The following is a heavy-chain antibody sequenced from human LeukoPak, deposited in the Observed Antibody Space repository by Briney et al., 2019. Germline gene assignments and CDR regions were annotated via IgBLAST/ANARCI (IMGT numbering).Heavy chain of an antibody. CDR1: GFTFSNAW. Sequence: GGSLRLSCAASGFTFSNAWMSWVRQAPGKGLKWVGRIKSKIDGGTTDYAAPVKGRFSISRGDSKNTLYLQMNSLKTEDTAVYYCTTDIRWELEPLDYWGQGTLVTVSS. D-gene: IGHD1-26*01. CDR2: IKSKIDGGTT. J-gene: IGHJ4*02. CDR3: TTDIRWELEPLDY. V-gene: IGHV3-15*01.